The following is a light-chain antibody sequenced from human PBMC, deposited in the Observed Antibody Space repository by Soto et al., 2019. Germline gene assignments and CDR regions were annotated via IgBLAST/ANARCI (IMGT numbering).Light chain of an antibody. CDR3: SSFTSKSTLI. Sequence: QSALTQPASVSGSPGQSITVSCTGTSSDIGGYIFVSWYQQHPGKAPKLMIYDINNRPSGVSKRFSGSKSGNTASLTISGLQAEDEAHYYCSSFTSKSTLIFGGGTKLTVL. J-gene: IGLJ2*01. CDR1: SSDIGGYIF. CDR2: DIN. V-gene: IGLV2-14*01.